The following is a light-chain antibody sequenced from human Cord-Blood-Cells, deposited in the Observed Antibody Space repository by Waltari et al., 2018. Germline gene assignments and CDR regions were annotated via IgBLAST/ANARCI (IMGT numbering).Light chain of an antibody. J-gene: IGLJ3*02. Sequence: QSVLTQPPSASVTPGQRVTISCSGSSSNIGSNYVYWYQQRPGTAPKLLIYRNNQRPSGVPDRFSGSKSGTSASLAISGLRSEDEADYYCAAWDDSLSGWVFGGGTKLTVL. V-gene: IGLV1-47*01. CDR3: AAWDDSLSGWV. CDR2: RNN. CDR1: SSNIGSNY.